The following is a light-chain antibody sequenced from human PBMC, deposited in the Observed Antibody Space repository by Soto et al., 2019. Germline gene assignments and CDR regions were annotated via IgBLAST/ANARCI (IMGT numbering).Light chain of an antibody. CDR1: QSVSSNY. V-gene: IGKV3-20*01. J-gene: IGKJ3*01. CDR2: GAS. Sequence: EIVVTHSPGTLSLSPGERATLSCRASQSVSSNYLAWYQQKPGQAPRLLIYGASSRASDIPDRFSGSGSGTVFTLIISRLEPEDFAMYYCEQYGSTPFTFGPGTKVDVK. CDR3: EQYGSTPFT.